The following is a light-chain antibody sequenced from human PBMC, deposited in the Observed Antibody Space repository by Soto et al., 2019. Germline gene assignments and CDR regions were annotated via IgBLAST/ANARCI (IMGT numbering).Light chain of an antibody. Sequence: EIVLTQSPGTLSLSPGERATLSCRASQSVSSSYLAWYQQKPGQAPRLLIYDASNRATGVPERFSGSGSGTDLTLTISRLEPQDSAMYYCQQYVISVTFGQGTRLEIK. CDR1: QSVSSSY. J-gene: IGKJ5*01. V-gene: IGKV3-20*01. CDR2: DAS. CDR3: QQYVISVT.